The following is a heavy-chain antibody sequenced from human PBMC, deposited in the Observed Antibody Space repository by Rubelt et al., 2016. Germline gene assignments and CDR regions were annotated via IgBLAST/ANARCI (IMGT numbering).Heavy chain of an antibody. CDR1: GGSISSYY. CDR3: ARDRLPYDY. V-gene: IGHV4-59*01. Sequence: QVQLQESGPGLVKPSETLSLTCTVSGGSISSYYWSWIRQPPGKGLEWIGYIYYSGSTNYNPSLKSRVTISVDTSKNQFSLRLSSVTAAETAVDYCARDRLPYDYWGQGTLVTVSS. D-gene: IGHD3-16*01. CDR2: IYYSGST. J-gene: IGHJ4*02.